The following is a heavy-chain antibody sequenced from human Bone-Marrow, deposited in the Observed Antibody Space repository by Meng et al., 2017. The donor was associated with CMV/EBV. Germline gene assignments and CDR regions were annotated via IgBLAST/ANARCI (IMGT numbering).Heavy chain of an antibody. Sequence: SETLSPSCTVSGHSISSGYYWGWSRQPPGKGLEWIGSIYHSGSTSYNPSLKSRVTISVDTSKNQFSLKLSSVTAADTAVYYCARQRPLYSNSKVEGFDPWGQGTLVTVSS. CDR1: GHSISSGYY. CDR2: IYHSGST. CDR3: ARQRPLYSNSKVEGFDP. J-gene: IGHJ5*01. V-gene: IGHV4-38-2*02. D-gene: IGHD6-13*01.